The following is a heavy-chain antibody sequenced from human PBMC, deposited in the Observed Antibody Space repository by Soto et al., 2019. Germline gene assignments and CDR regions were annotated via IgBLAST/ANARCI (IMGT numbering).Heavy chain of an antibody. D-gene: IGHD4-17*01. J-gene: IGHJ3*02. CDR2: IWYDGSNK. CDR3: AREPNWDDYGGNSDAFDI. CDR1: GFTFSSYG. Sequence: QVQLVESGGGVVQPGRSLRLSCAASGFTFSSYGMHWVRQAPGKGLEWVAVIWYDGSNKYYADSVKGRFTISRDNSKNTLYLQMNRLRAEDTDVYYCAREPNWDDYGGNSDAFDIWGQGTMVTVSS. V-gene: IGHV3-33*01.